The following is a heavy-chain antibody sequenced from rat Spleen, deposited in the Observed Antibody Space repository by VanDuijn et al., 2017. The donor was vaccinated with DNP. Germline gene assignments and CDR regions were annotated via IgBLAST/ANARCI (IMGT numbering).Heavy chain of an antibody. CDR1: GFSLTTNG. J-gene: IGHJ3*01. CDR2: MRYDGDT. Sequence: QVQLKESGPGLVQPSQTLSLTCTVSGFSLTTNGLSWVRQPLGKGLEWMGRMRYDGDTYSNSALKSRLSISRDTSKSQVFLKLNILQTEDTAIYYCTRGGQPWFAYWGQGTLVTVSS. D-gene: IGHD3-4*01. CDR3: TRGGQPWFAY. V-gene: IGHV2S30*01.